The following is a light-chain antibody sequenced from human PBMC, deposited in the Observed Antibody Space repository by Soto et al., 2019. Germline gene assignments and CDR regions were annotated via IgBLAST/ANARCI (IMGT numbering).Light chain of an antibody. Sequence: QPVLTQPASVSGSPGQSITISCTGTSSDVGGYNYVSWYRQHPGKAPKLMIYEVSNRPSGVSDRFSGSKSGNTASLTISGLQPEDEADYYCSSYTFSSTPVFGGGTKLTVL. J-gene: IGLJ2*01. CDR3: SSYTFSSTPV. V-gene: IGLV2-14*01. CDR1: SSDVGGYNY. CDR2: EVS.